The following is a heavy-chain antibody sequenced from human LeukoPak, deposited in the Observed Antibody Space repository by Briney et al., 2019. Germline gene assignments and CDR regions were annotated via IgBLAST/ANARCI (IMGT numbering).Heavy chain of an antibody. CDR2: IYSGGDT. J-gene: IGHJ4*02. CDR3: ARDQWLDY. V-gene: IGHV3-53*01. Sequence: PGGSLRLSCAASGFTVSSTYMSWVRQAPGKGLEWVSVIYSGGDTYYADSVKGRFTISRDISKNTLFLQMNSLRAEDTAVYYCARDQWLDYWGQGTLVTVSS. CDR1: GFTVSSTY. D-gene: IGHD6-19*01.